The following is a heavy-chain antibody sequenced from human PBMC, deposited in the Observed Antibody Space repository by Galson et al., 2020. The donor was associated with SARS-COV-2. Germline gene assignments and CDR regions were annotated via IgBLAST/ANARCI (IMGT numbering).Heavy chain of an antibody. Sequence: SETLSLTCTVSGGSISSSSYYWGWIRQPPGKGLEWIGSIYYSGSTYYNPSLKSRVTISVDTSKNQFSLKLSSVTAADTAVYYCAGVGDIVVVPAANVWFDPWGQGTLVTVSS. CDR2: IYYSGST. CDR1: GGSISSSSYY. V-gene: IGHV4-39*07. D-gene: IGHD2-2*01. J-gene: IGHJ5*02. CDR3: AGVGDIVVVPAANVWFDP.